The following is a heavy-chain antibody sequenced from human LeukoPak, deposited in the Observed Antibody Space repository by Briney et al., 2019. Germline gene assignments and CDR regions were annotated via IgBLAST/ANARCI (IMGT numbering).Heavy chain of an antibody. CDR2: MYYSGST. CDR3: ARDYGSGRRYYCMDV. Sequence: SETLSLTCTVSGGSISRSSYYWGWIRQPPGKGLEWIGSMYYSGSTFYNPSLKSRVTILVDTSKNQFSLKPSSVTAADTAVYYCARDYGSGRRYYCMDVWGKGTTVTVSS. V-gene: IGHV4-39*07. J-gene: IGHJ6*03. D-gene: IGHD3-10*01. CDR1: GGSISRSSYY.